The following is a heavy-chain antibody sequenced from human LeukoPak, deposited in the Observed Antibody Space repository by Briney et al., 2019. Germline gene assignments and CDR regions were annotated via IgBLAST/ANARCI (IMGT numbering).Heavy chain of an antibody. CDR2: MNPNSGNT. D-gene: IGHD5-24*01. CDR1: GYTFTSYD. CDR3: ARFIESGKYYFDY. V-gene: IGHV1-8*02. J-gene: IGHJ4*02. Sequence: ASVKVSCKASGYTFTSYDINWVRQAPGQGLEWMGWMNPNSGNTGYAQKFQGRVTMTRDTSISTAYMELSRLRSDDTAVYYCARFIESGKYYFDYWGQGTLVTVSS.